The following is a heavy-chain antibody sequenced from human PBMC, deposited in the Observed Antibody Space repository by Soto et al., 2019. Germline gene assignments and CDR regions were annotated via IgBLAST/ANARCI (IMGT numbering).Heavy chain of an antibody. J-gene: IGHJ6*02. CDR2: IRAYNGNT. V-gene: IGHV1-18*01. CDR1: GYTCTSYG. Sequence: QVQLVQSGAEVKKPGASVKVSCKASGYTCTSYGISWVRQAPGQGLEWMGWIRAYNGNTNYAQKLQGRVTMTTDTTTRTAYMGLRSLRSDDTAVYYCARDLPAMDVWGQGTTVTVSS. CDR3: ARDLPAMDV.